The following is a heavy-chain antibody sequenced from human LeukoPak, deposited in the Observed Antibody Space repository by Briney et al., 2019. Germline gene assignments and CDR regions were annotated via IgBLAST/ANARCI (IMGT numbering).Heavy chain of an antibody. J-gene: IGHJ2*01. Sequence: PSETLSLTCTVSGGSLTSYYWSWIRQPAGEGLEWIGHIYSSGTTNYNPSLKSRLSMSVDTTENEFSLTLTSVTAADTAVYFCARALFASAGTDWYFDLWGRGTLVTVSS. V-gene: IGHV4-4*07. CDR3: ARALFASAGTDWYFDL. CDR1: GGSLTSYY. D-gene: IGHD6-13*01. CDR2: IYSSGTT.